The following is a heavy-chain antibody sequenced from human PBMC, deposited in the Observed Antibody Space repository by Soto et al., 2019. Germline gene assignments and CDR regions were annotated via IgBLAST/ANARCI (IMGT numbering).Heavy chain of an antibody. J-gene: IGHJ6*03. CDR1: GASFSGYH. D-gene: IGHD6-6*01. CDR2: INHSGST. V-gene: IGHV4-34*01. CDR3: ARSRKAVAARRGGGYYYYYMDV. Sequence: PSEALFHTYALYGASFSGYHWSRIGQPPGKGLEWIGEINHSGSTNYNPSLKSRVTISVDTSKNQFSLKLSSVTAADTAVYYCARSRKAVAARRGGGYYYYYMDVWGKGTTVT.